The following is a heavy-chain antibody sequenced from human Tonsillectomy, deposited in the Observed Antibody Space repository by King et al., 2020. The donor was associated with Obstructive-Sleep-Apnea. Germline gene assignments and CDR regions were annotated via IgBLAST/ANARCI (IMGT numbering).Heavy chain of an antibody. D-gene: IGHD3-10*01. Sequence: QVQLQQWGAGLLKPSEILSLTCAVYGGSFSGYYWSWIRQSPGKGLEWIGEIDHSGSTNYNPSLRGRVTISVDTSKNQFSLKLSSVTAADTAMYYCARAPYGSGSYYNIRWAYFDYWGQGTLVTVSS. CDR1: GGSFSGYY. V-gene: IGHV4-34*01. CDR3: ARAPYGSGSYYNIRWAYFDY. J-gene: IGHJ4*02. CDR2: IDHSGST.